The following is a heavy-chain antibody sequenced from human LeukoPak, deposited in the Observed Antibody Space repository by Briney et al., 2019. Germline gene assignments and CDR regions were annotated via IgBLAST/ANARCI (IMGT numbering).Heavy chain of an antibody. CDR3: ARDPESNWGWDLDY. D-gene: IGHD7-27*01. CDR2: ISSSGSMI. J-gene: IGHJ4*02. V-gene: IGHV3-48*01. CDR1: GFSLSTFW. Sequence: GGSLRLSCAASGFSLSTFWMSWVRQAPGKGLEWVSHISSSGSMIWYGESVKGRFTISRDSAKNSLHLQMNSLRAEDTAVYYCARDPESNWGWDLDYWGQGTLVTVSS.